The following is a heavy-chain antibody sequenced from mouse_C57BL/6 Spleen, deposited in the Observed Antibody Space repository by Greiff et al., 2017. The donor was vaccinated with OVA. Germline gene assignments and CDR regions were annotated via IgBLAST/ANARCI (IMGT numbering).Heavy chain of an antibody. CDR1: GYTFTDYE. Sequence: LQESGAELVRPGASVTLSCKASGYTFTDYEMHWVKQTPVHGLEWIGAIDPETGGTAYNQKFKGKAILTADKSSSTAYMELRSLTSEDSAVYYCTRRGYDYYFDYWGQGTTLTVSS. CDR3: TRRGYDYYFDY. D-gene: IGHD2-4*01. CDR2: IDPETGGT. J-gene: IGHJ2*01. V-gene: IGHV1-15*01.